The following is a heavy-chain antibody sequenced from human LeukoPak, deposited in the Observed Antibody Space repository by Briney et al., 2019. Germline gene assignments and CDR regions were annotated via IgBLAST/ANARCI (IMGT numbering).Heavy chain of an antibody. V-gene: IGHV3-30*02. CDR1: VLNLSTYG. CDR3: AKEDSFDRRGYYLYSHSYMDV. D-gene: IGHD3-22*01. J-gene: IGHJ6*03. Sequence: GGSLRLSCEASVLNLSTYGMHGVREAPGKGLEGVGFTRYDGNYVKYADSVKGRFTISRDNSKKTLYLQMNTLSPADTAVYFCAKEDSFDRRGYYLYSHSYMDVWGKGATVVVSS. CDR2: TRYDGNYV.